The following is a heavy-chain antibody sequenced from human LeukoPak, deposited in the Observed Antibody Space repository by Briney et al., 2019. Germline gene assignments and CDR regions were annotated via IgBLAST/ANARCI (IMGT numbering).Heavy chain of an antibody. CDR3: ARSAITMVRGVIIVDLVDY. Sequence: ASVKVSCKASGYTFTSYAMNWVRQAPGQGLEWMGWINTNTGNPTYAQGFTGRFVFSLDTSVSTAYLQISSLKAEDTAVYYCARSAITMVRGVIIVDLVDYWGQGTLVTVSS. CDR2: INTNTGNP. CDR1: GYTFTSYA. D-gene: IGHD3-10*01. V-gene: IGHV7-4-1*02. J-gene: IGHJ4*02.